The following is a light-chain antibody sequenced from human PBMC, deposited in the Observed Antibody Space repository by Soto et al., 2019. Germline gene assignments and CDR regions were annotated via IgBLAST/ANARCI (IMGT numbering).Light chain of an antibody. CDR2: EDS. J-gene: IGLJ1*01. V-gene: IGLV2-23*01. CDR1: TSDIGSYNL. CDR3: CSYAGINTVFV. Sequence: QSVLTQPASVSGSPGQSITISCTGTTSDIGSYNLVSWYQQYPGKAPKLMIYEDSKRPSGVSNRFSGSKSGNTASLTISGLQGEDEADYYCCSYAGINTVFVFGTGTKLTVL.